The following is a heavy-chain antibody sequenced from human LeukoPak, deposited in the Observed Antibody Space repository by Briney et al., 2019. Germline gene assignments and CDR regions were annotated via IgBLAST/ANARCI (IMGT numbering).Heavy chain of an antibody. D-gene: IGHD2-15*01. CDR3: AREDCSGGSCYFRRVNWFDP. V-gene: IGHV4-4*02. J-gene: IGHJ5*02. Sequence: PSGTLSLTCAVSGGSISSSIWWSWVRQPPGKGLEWIGEIYHSGSTNYNPSLKSRVTISVDKSKNQFSLKLSSVTAADTAVYYCAREDCSGGSCYFRRVNWFDPWGQGTLVTVSS. CDR2: IYHSGST. CDR1: GGSISSSIW.